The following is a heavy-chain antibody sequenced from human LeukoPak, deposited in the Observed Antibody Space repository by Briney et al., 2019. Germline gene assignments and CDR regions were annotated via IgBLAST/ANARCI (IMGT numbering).Heavy chain of an antibody. J-gene: IGHJ4*02. V-gene: IGHV3-30*18. CDR2: ISYDGSNK. Sequence: PGGSLRLSCAASGFTFSSYGMHWVRQAPGKGLEWVAVISYDGSNKYYADSVKGRFTISRDNSKNTLYLQMNSLRAEDTAVYYCAKDPHVDSSGSDYWGQGTLVTVSS. CDR1: GFTFSSYG. D-gene: IGHD6-19*01. CDR3: AKDPHVDSSGSDY.